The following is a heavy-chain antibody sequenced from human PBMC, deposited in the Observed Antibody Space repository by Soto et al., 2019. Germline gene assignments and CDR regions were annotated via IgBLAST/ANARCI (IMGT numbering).Heavy chain of an antibody. CDR2: INPNSGGT. V-gene: IGHV1-2*02. D-gene: IGHD6-19*01. CDR3: TSYTAVAGTLDFDY. J-gene: IGHJ4*02. CDR1: GYTFTGYY. Sequence: ASVKVSCKASGYTFTGYYMHWVRQAPGQGLEWMGWINPNSGGTNYAQKFQGRVTMTRDTSISTAYMELSRLRSDDTAVYYCTSYTAVAGTLDFDYWGQGTLVTVSS.